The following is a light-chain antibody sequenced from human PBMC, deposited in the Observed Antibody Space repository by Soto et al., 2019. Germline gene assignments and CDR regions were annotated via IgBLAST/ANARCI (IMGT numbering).Light chain of an antibody. CDR2: YDD. V-gene: IGLV1-36*01. J-gene: IGLJ3*02. CDR1: SSNIGNNG. Sequence: SVLTQPPSVSEAPGQRVTISCSGSSSNIGNNGVNWYQQLPGKAPKLLIYYDDLLPSGVSDRFSGSKSGTSASLAVSGLQSEDEADYYCAAWDDRLNGWVFGGGTKLTVL. CDR3: AAWDDRLNGWV.